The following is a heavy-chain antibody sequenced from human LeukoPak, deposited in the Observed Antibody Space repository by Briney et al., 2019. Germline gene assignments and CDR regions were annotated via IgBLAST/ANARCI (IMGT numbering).Heavy chain of an antibody. J-gene: IGHJ4*02. Sequence: GGSLRLSCVASGLTFSTYSMNWVRQAPGKGLEWVSYISSSSSNIYYADSVKGRFTISRDNAKKSLYLQMNGLRAEDTAVYYCARAQTNWGQGTLVTVSS. CDR2: ISSSSSNI. CDR1: GLTFSTYS. D-gene: IGHD4-11*01. CDR3: ARAQTN. V-gene: IGHV3-48*01.